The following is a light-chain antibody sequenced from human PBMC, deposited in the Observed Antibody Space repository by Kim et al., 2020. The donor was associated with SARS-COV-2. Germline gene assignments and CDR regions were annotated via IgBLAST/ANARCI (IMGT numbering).Light chain of an antibody. CDR2: DAS. J-gene: IGKJ4*01. CDR1: RDISNN. CDR3: QQFDNLSLT. V-gene: IGKV1-33*01. Sequence: DIQMTQSPSSLTASVGDRVTITCQASRDISNNLNWYQQKPGKAPKVLIYDASNVQTGVPSRFSGSGSGTDFTFTITSLQPEDVATYYCQQFDNLSLTFGGGTKVEI.